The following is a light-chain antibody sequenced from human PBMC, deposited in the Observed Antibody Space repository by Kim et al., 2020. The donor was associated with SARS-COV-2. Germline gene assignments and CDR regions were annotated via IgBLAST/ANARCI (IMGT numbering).Light chain of an antibody. J-gene: IGKJ5*01. V-gene: IGKV1-39*01. Sequence: ASVGDGVTITCRASQSINRNLNWYQLKPGKAPKLLIQGASTLQSGVPSRFSGRGFGTDFTLTITSLQPEDTATYFCQQSFTTPIMFGQGTRLEIK. CDR1: QSINRN. CDR3: QQSFTTPIM. CDR2: GAS.